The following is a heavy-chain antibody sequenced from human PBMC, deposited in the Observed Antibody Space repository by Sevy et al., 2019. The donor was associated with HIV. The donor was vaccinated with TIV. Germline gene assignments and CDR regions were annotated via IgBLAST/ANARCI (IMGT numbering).Heavy chain of an antibody. D-gene: IGHD4-17*01. CDR3: AKDFSYGGNSWNFDF. CDR1: GFIFSKFA. CDR2: VCGNDGST. J-gene: IGHJ4*02. V-gene: IGHV3-23*01. Sequence: VGSLRLTCAASGFIFSKFALSWVRQAPGRGLEWVSAVCGNDGSTYYAASVKGRFTISRDISGNMLYLQMNSLSAEETAVYYCAKDFSYGGNSWNFDFWVQGTLVTVSS.